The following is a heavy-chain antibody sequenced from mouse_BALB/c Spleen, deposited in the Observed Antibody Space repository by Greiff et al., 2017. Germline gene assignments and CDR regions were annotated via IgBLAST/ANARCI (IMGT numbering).Heavy chain of an antibody. CDR3: ARSGTTVEGDYFDY. D-gene: IGHD1-1*01. V-gene: IGHV1-80*01. CDR2: IYPGDGDT. CDR1: GYAFSSYW. J-gene: IGHJ2*01. Sequence: VQLQQSGAELVRPGSSVKISCKASGYAFSSYWMNWVKQRPGQGLEWIGQIYPGDGDTNYNGKFKGKATLTADKSSSTAYMQLSSLTSEDSAVYFCARSGTTVEGDYFDYWGQGTTLTVSS.